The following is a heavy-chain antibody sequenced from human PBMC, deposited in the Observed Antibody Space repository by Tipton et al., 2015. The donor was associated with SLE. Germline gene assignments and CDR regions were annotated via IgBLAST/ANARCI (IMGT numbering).Heavy chain of an antibody. CDR3: ARDLLSWDAFDI. Sequence: TLSLTCTVSGGSISRYYWSWIRQPPGKGLEWIGYIYYSGSTNYNPSLKSRVAISVDTSKNQFSLKLSSVTAADTAVYYCARDLLSWDAFDIWGQGTMVTVSS. J-gene: IGHJ3*02. CDR2: IYYSGST. CDR1: GGSISRYY. V-gene: IGHV4-59*01. D-gene: IGHD2/OR15-2a*01.